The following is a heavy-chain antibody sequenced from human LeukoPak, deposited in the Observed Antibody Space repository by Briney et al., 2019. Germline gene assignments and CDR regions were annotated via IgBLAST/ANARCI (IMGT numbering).Heavy chain of an antibody. CDR1: GFTFSTYW. CDR3: ARGGPHDPHDY. CDR2: ISSSSSYI. D-gene: IGHD3-16*01. J-gene: IGHJ4*02. V-gene: IGHV3-21*01. Sequence: GGSLRLSCAASGFTFSTYWMSWVRQAPGKGLEWVSSISSSSSYIYYADSVKGRFTISRDNAKNSLYLQMNSLRAEDTAVYYCARGGPHDPHDYWGQGTLVTVSS.